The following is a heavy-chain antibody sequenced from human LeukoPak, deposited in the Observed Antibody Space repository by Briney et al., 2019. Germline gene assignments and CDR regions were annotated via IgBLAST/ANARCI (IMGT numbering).Heavy chain of an antibody. CDR1: GGSFSGYY. CDR2: INHSGST. CDR3: AKGSQWEMATGDY. Sequence: SETLSLTCAVYGGSFSGYYWSWIRQPPGKGLEWIGEINHSGSTNYNPSLKSRVTISVDTSKNQFSLKLSSVTAADTAVYYCAKGSQWEMATGDYWGQGTLVTVSS. J-gene: IGHJ4*02. V-gene: IGHV4-34*01. D-gene: IGHD5-24*01.